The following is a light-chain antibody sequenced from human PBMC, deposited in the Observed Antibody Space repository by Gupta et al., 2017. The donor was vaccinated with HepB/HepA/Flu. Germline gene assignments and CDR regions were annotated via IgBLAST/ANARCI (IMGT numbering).Light chain of an antibody. CDR3: QAWDSSTVVV. V-gene: IGLV3-1*01. Sequence: SYELTQPPSVSVSPGQTASITCSGDKLGDKYACWYQQKPGQSPVLVIYQDSKRTSGIPERFSGSNSGNTATLTISGTQAMDEADYYCQAWDSSTVVVFGGGTKLTVL. CDR1: KLGDKY. J-gene: IGLJ2*01. CDR2: QDS.